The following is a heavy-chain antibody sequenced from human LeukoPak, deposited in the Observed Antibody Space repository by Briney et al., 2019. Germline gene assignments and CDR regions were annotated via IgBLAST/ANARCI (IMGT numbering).Heavy chain of an antibody. V-gene: IGHV3-30*18. D-gene: IGHD2/OR15-2a*01. CDR3: AKDFYDTSANGAFDI. Sequence: GRPLRLSCVASGFTFSTYAMHGVRQAPGTGLEWVAVISYEGTNKYYADSLKGRFTISRDNSKNTMYLQVNSLRPGDTAVYYCAKDFYDTSANGAFDIWGHGTMVSVSS. CDR1: GFTFSTYA. J-gene: IGHJ3*02. CDR2: ISYEGTNK.